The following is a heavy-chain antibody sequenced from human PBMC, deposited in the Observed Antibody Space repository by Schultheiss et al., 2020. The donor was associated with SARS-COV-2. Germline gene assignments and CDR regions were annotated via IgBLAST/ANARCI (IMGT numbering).Heavy chain of an antibody. Sequence: ASVKVSCKASGGIFSNYAISWVRQAPGQGLEWMGWINPNSGGTNYAQKFQGRVTMTRDTSISTAYMELSRLRSDDTAVYYCARDQKIQGGYSYGKGGMDVWGQGTTVTVSS. D-gene: IGHD5-18*01. V-gene: IGHV1-2*02. J-gene: IGHJ6*02. CDR1: GGIFSNYA. CDR3: ARDQKIQGGYSYGKGGMDV. CDR2: INPNSGGT.